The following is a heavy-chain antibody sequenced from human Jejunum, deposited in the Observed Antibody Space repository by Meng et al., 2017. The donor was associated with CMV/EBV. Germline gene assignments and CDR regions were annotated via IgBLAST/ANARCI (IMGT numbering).Heavy chain of an antibody. D-gene: IGHD1-1*01. CDR1: GFTFDDYA. V-gene: IGHV3-9*01. CDR3: AKRKYDDAAFDF. J-gene: IGHJ3*01. CDR2: IGWNGGNI. Sequence: ASGFTFDDYAMHWVRQAPGKGLEWVASIGWNGGNIDYADSVKGRFTISRDNAKNSLYLQMNSLRAEDTAVYYCAKRKYDDAAFDFWGQGTMVTVSS.